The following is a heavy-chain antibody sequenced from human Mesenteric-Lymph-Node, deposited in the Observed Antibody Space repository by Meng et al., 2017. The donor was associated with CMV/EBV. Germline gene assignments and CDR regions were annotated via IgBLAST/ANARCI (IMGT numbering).Heavy chain of an antibody. Sequence: GESLKISCAASGFRFSDYYMTWIRQAPGKGLEWVSYISGSGDTIFYTDSSDRSKSYADSVRGRFTISRDNARNSLHLQMSGLRVEDTAVYYCARIGTGYSSSWSFDYWGQGTVVTVSS. CDR2: ISGSGDTI. CDR3: ARIGTGYSSSWSFDY. CDR1: GFRFSDYY. D-gene: IGHD6-13*01. J-gene: IGHJ4*02. V-gene: IGHV3-11*04.